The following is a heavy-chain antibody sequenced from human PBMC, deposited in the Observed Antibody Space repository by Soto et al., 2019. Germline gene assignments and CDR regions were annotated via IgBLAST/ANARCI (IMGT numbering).Heavy chain of an antibody. J-gene: IGHJ5*02. Sequence: SETLSLTCTVSGGSISSYYWSWIRQPPGKGLEWIGYIYYSGSTNYNPSLKSRVTISVDTSKNQFSLKLSSVTAADTAVYYCARDVWQQLENWFDPWGQGTLVTVSS. CDR2: IYYSGST. CDR1: GGSISSYY. D-gene: IGHD6-13*01. CDR3: ARDVWQQLENWFDP. V-gene: IGHV4-59*01.